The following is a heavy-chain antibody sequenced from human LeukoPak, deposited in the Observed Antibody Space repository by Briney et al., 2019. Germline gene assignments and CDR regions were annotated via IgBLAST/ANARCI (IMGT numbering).Heavy chain of an antibody. D-gene: IGHD2-21*01. CDR2: ISYDGSNK. CDR1: GFTFSSYG. V-gene: IGHV3-30*18. J-gene: IGHJ2*01. CDR3: AKDGGPLPPPMWPPYWYFDL. Sequence: GRSLRLSCAASGFTFSSYGMHWVRQAPGKGLEWVAVISYDGSNKYYADSVKGRFTISRDNSKNTLYLQMNSLRAEDTAVYYCAKDGGPLPPPMWPPYWYFDLWGRGTLVTVSS.